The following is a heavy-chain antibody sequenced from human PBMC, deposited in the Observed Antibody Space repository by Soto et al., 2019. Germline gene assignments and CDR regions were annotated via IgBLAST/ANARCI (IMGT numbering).Heavy chain of an antibody. CDR2: IYWDDDK. CDR1: GFSLSTSGVG. CDR3: AHSVWGSYPTPYYYYGMDV. Sequence: SGPTLVNPTQTLTLTCTFSGFSLSTSGVGVGWIRQPPGKALEWLALIYWDDDKRYSPSLKSRLTITKDTSKNQVVLTMTNMDPVDTATYYCAHSVWGSYPTPYYYYGMDVWGQGTTVTVSS. J-gene: IGHJ6*02. D-gene: IGHD3-16*02. V-gene: IGHV2-5*02.